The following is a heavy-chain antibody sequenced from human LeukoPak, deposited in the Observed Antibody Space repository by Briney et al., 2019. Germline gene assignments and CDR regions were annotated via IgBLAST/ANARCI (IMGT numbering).Heavy chain of an antibody. CDR3: AKGTITSWPTFDY. D-gene: IGHD1/OR15-1a*01. Sequence: GGSLRLSCAASGFTFSNYAMSWVRQAPGKGLEWVSTLSNSDDSTYYPDSLKGRFTISKDNSKNTLYLQTNSLRAEDTAVYYCAKGTITSWPTFDYWGQGTLVTVSS. J-gene: IGHJ4*02. CDR2: LSNSDDST. V-gene: IGHV3-23*01. CDR1: GFTFSNYA.